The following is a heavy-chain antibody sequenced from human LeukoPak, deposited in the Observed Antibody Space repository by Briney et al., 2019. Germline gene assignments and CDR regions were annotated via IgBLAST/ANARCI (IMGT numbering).Heavy chain of an antibody. D-gene: IGHD4-17*01. Sequence: GGSLRLSCAASGFTFSSYWMNWARQAPGKGLEWVAVISYDGSNKYYADSVKGRFTISRDNSKNTLYLQMNSLRAEDTAVYYCAKDRTSDYGDYYYYGMDVWGQGTTVTVSS. CDR2: ISYDGSNK. CDR3: AKDRTSDYGDYYYYGMDV. J-gene: IGHJ6*02. CDR1: GFTFSSYW. V-gene: IGHV3-30*18.